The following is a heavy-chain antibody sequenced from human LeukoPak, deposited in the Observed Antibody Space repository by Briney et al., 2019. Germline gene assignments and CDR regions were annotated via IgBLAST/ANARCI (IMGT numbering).Heavy chain of an antibody. J-gene: IGHJ4*02. Sequence: SETLSLTCTVSGGSISSGGYYWSWIRQHPGKGLEWIGYIYYSGSTYYNPSLKSRVTISVDTSKNQFSLKLSSVTAADTAVYYCARGIEPTLITGTTKGDFDYWGQGTLVTVSS. V-gene: IGHV4-31*03. CDR2: IYYSGST. D-gene: IGHD1-7*01. CDR3: ARGIEPTLITGTTKGDFDY. CDR1: GGSISSGGYY.